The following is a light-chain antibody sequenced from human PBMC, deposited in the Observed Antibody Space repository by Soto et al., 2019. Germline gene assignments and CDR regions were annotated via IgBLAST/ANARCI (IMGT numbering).Light chain of an antibody. CDR1: SGHSTYI. J-gene: IGLJ3*02. CDR3: ETWYSNTHKV. V-gene: IGLV4-60*02. Sequence: QSVLTQSSSASASLGSSVKLTCILSSGHSTYIIAWHQQQPGKAPRFLMTLDRSGSYNRGSGVPDRFSGSSSGADRYLTISNLQFEDGGAYYCETWYSNTHKVFGGGTTLTVL. CDR2: LDRSGSY.